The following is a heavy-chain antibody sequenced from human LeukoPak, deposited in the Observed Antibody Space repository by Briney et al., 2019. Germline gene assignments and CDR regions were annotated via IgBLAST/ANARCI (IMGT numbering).Heavy chain of an antibody. V-gene: IGHV3-73*01. CDR1: GFSFSVSD. J-gene: IGHJ4*02. CDR2: IRSKAYTYAT. Sequence: GGSLRLSCAASGFSFSVSDMHWVRQASGKGLEWVGRIRSKAYTYATTYAASVKGRFTISRDGSKNTAYLQMNSLKTEDTAVYYCLSDFDYWGQGTLVTVSS. D-gene: IGHD3-16*02. CDR3: LSDFDY.